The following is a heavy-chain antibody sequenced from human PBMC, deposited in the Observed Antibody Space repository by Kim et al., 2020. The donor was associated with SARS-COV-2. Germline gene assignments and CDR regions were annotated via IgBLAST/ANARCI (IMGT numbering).Heavy chain of an antibody. Sequence: SETLSLTCTVSGGSISSSSYYWGWIRQPPGKGLEWIGSIYYSGSTYYNPSLKSRVTISVDTSKNQFSLKLSSVTDADTAVYYCARHQEFRGVNFDYWGQGTLVTVSS. CDR3: ARHQEFRGVNFDY. CDR2: IYYSGST. D-gene: IGHD3-10*01. J-gene: IGHJ4*02. V-gene: IGHV4-39*01. CDR1: GGSISSSSYY.